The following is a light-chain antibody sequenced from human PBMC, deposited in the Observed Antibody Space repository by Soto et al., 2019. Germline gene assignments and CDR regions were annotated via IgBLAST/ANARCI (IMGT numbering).Light chain of an antibody. CDR2: DVT. Sequence: QSALTQPASVSGSPGQSITIPCTGTSSDVGGHNFVSWYQHHPGKAPKLMIYDVTNRPSGVSDRFSGSKSGNTASLTISGLQAEDGADYFCSSYTSITTFYVFGTGTKLTVL. CDR3: SSYTSITTFYV. J-gene: IGLJ1*01. V-gene: IGLV2-14*03. CDR1: SSDVGGHNF.